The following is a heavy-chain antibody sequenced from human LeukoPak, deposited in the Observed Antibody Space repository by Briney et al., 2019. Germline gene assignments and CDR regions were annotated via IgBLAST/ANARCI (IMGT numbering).Heavy chain of an antibody. Sequence: PGGSLRLSCAASGFTFTTFGIHWVRQAPGKGLEWVAAISPHGDIEYYTDSVKGRFTISRDNSKNMIYLQMNSLRGEDSAVYYCARGIGYCSSTSCYTLSKGVFDIWGQGTMVTVSS. CDR3: ARGIGYCSSTSCYTLSKGVFDI. D-gene: IGHD2-2*02. CDR2: ISPHGDIE. J-gene: IGHJ3*02. V-gene: IGHV3-30*03. CDR1: GFTFTTFG.